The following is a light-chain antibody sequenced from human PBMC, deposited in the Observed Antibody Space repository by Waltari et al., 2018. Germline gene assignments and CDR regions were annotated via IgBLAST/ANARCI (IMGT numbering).Light chain of an antibody. CDR3: SSYAGSNIGV. Sequence: QSALTQPPSASGSPGQSVTISCTGTSSDVGGYNYVSWYQPHPGKAPKLMIYEVSKRPSGVPDRFSGSKSGNTASLTVSGLQAEDEADYYCSSYAGSNIGVFGTGTKVTVL. CDR2: EVS. V-gene: IGLV2-8*01. J-gene: IGLJ1*01. CDR1: SSDVGGYNY.